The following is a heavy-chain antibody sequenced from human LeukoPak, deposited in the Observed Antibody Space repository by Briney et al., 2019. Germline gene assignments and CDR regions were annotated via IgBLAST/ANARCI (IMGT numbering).Heavy chain of an antibody. CDR2: ISSSGSTI. J-gene: IGHJ5*02. V-gene: IGHV3-48*03. Sequence: GGSLRLSCAASGFTFSSCEMNWVRQAPGKGLEWVSYISSSGSTIYYADSVKGRFTISRDNAKNSLYLQMNSLRAEDTAVYYCARERNWFDPWGQGTLVTVSS. CDR1: GFTFSSCE. CDR3: ARERNWFDP.